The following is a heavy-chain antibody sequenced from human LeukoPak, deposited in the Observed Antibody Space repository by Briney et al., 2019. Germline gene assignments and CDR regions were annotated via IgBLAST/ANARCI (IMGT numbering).Heavy chain of an antibody. CDR3: ARDNSGSYSFVDY. D-gene: IGHD3-10*01. Sequence: GGSLRLSCEASGFTFSSYGMHWVRQAPGKGLERVAGIWNDGNDKYYADSVKGRFIISRDNSKNTLYLQMNSLRAEDTAVCYCARDNSGSYSFVDYWGQGTLVTVSS. CDR1: GFTFSSYG. CDR2: IWNDGNDK. V-gene: IGHV3-33*01. J-gene: IGHJ4*02.